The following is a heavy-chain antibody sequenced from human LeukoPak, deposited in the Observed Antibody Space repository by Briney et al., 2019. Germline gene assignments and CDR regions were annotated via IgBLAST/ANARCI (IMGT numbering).Heavy chain of an antibody. D-gene: IGHD6-13*01. J-gene: IGHJ4*02. V-gene: IGHV4-30-2*01. Sequence: SETLSLTCSVSGGSISSGGYYWSWIRQPPGKGLEWIGYIYHSGSTYYNPSLKSRVTISVDRSKNQFSLKLSSVTAADTAVYYCARGESLYSAPFDYWGQGTLVTVSS. CDR1: GGSISSGGYY. CDR3: ARGESLYSAPFDY. CDR2: IYHSGST.